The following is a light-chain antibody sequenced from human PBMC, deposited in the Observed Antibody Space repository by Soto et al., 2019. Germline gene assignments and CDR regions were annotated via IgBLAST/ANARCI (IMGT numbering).Light chain of an antibody. Sequence: DIQLTQSPSTLSESVGDRVTITCRASQSINRWLAWYQQKPGKAPKLLMYKASSLESGVPSRFSGSGSVTXSTXXISSLQPDYFXXXXXHQYDTYWTFGQGTKVEIK. CDR2: KAS. CDR3: HQYDTYWT. J-gene: IGKJ1*01. CDR1: QSINRW. V-gene: IGKV1-5*03.